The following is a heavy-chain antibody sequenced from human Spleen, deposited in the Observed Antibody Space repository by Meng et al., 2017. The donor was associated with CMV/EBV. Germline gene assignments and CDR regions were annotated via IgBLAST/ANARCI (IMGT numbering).Heavy chain of an antibody. D-gene: IGHD2-21*02. V-gene: IGHV6-1*01. J-gene: IGHJ4*02. CDR1: GDSVSSNSAG. CDR2: TYYRSQWFN. CDR3: ARDRAHYGGDSGNLDF. Sequence: SETLSLTCVISGDSVSSNSAGWNWIRQSPSRGLEWLGRTYYRSQWFNDYAVSVKSRITINPDTSKNQFSLQLNSVTPEDTAVYYCARDRAHYGGDSGNLDFWGQGTLVTVSS.